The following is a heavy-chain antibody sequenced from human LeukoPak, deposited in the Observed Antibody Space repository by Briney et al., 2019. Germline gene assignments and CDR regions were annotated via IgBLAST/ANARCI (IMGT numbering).Heavy chain of an antibody. D-gene: IGHD5/OR15-5a*01. Sequence: PSETLSLTCTVSGGSISSSNKYWGWIRQSPGKGLEWIGNFFYSGSTCYNPSLKSRVTISVDTSKNQFSLNLRSVTAADTAVYYCARHLGMSTMDYWGQGTLVTVSS. CDR3: ARHLGMSTMDY. V-gene: IGHV4-39*01. CDR1: GGSISSSNKY. CDR2: FFYSGST. J-gene: IGHJ4*02.